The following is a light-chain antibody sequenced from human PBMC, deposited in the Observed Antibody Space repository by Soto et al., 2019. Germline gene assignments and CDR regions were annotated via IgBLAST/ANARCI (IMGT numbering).Light chain of an antibody. CDR2: KIS. CDR3: MQAAQFPWT. CDR1: QSLVYSDGNTY. J-gene: IGKJ1*01. Sequence: IVMTQTPLSSPVTLGQPASISCRSSQSLVYSDGNTYLSWLKQRPGQPPRLLIYKISNRLSGVPDRFSGSGAGTDFTLKIRRVEAEDVGLYYCMQAAQFPWTFGQGTRVEIK. V-gene: IGKV2-24*01.